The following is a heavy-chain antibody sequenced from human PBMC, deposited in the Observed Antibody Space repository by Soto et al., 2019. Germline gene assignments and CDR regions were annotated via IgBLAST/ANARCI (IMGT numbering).Heavy chain of an antibody. CDR2: ISSSSSFI. Sequence: EVQLLESGGGLVKPGGSLRLSCTASGFTFSSYSMNWVRRAPGKGLEWVSSISSSSSFIYSAGSVKGRFTISRDNAKNSLYLQMNSLRAEDTAVYYCAVGEETGTPYFGNWGQVTLVTVSS. D-gene: IGHD1-7*01. J-gene: IGHJ4*02. CDR1: GFTFSSYS. V-gene: IGHV3-21*01. CDR3: AVGEETGTPYFGN.